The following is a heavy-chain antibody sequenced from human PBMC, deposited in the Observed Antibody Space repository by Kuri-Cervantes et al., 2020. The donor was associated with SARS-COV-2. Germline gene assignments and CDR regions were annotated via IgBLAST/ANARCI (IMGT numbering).Heavy chain of an antibody. CDR3: ARQMMSSITIFGVVITRNWFDP. V-gene: IGHV4-34*01. Sequence: SETLSLTCTVSGGSIKNDGYYWSWIRQPPGKGLEWIGEINHSGSTNYNPSLKSRVTISVDTSKNQFSLKLSSVTAAGTAVYYCARQMMSSITIFGVVITRNWFDPWGQGTLVTVSS. CDR1: GGSIKNDGYY. J-gene: IGHJ5*02. CDR2: INHSGST. D-gene: IGHD3-3*01.